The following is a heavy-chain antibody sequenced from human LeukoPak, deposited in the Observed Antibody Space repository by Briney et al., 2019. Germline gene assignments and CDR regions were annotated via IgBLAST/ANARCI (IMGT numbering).Heavy chain of an antibody. CDR3: GRGRPRGYSGYVIDY. CDR1: GFNFSCYW. V-gene: IGHV3-74*01. D-gene: IGHD5-12*01. Sequence: GGSLRLARAASGFNFSCYWMDWVRHAARKGLGWISLINYDGTTSRYGGSVKGRFTISRENAKNTLYLQMNSLRAEDTAAFSCGRGRPRGYSGYVIDYWGQGTPITVSS. CDR2: INYDGTTS. J-gene: IGHJ4*02.